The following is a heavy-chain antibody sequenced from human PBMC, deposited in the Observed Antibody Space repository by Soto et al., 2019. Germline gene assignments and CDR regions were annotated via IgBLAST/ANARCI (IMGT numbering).Heavy chain of an antibody. D-gene: IGHD3-10*01. CDR3: ARGVRAETYYNAFDY. V-gene: IGHV3-30-3*01. CDR2: ISHNDEPKI. J-gene: IGHJ4*01. CDR1: VFSFKNYA. Sequence: QVQLVESGGGVVQPGSSLRLSCAASVFSFKNYAFHWVRQAPGKGLEWVALISHNDEPKIFYADSVQGRFTISRDNFKNTVYLQMNSLRDEDTAVYHCARGVRAETYYNAFDYWGQGTQFTVSS.